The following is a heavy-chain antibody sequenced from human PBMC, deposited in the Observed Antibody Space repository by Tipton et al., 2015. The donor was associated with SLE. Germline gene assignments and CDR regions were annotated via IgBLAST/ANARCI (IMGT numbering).Heavy chain of an antibody. Sequence: TLSLTCAVYGGSISAYYWSWIRQPPGKGLEWNGEISHTGSTNFNPSPKSRVAIAADTSKRQFSLKLSSVTAADTAVYYCAARGSSSWYFFDYWGQGTLVTVSS. D-gene: IGHD6-13*01. CDR3: AARGSSSWYFFDY. CDR2: ISHTGST. CDR1: GGSISAYY. V-gene: IGHV4-34*01. J-gene: IGHJ4*02.